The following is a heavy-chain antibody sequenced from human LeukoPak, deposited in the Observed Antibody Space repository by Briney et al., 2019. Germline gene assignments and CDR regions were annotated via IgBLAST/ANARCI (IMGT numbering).Heavy chain of an antibody. V-gene: IGHV3-33*01. CDR3: SCSRRGLNYFDY. D-gene: IGHD2-15*01. CDR2: IWYDGSNK. CDR1: GFTFSSYG. J-gene: IGHJ4*02. Sequence: GGSLRLSCAASGFTFSSYGMHWVRQAPGKGLEWVAVIWYDGSNKYYADSVKGRFTISRDNSKNTLYLQMNSLRAEDTAVYYCSCSRRGLNYFDYWGQGTLVTVSS.